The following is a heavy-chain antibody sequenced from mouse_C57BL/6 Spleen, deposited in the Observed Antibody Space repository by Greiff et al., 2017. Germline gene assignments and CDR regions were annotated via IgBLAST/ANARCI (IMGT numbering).Heavy chain of an antibody. CDR3: ARPLYYGSSYAWFAY. CDR2: ISSGSSTI. Sequence: EVMLVESGGGLVKPGGSLKLSCAASGFTFSDYGMHWVRQAPEKGLEWVAYISSGSSTIYYADTVKGRFTISRDNAKNTLFLQMTNLRSEYTAMYYCARPLYYGSSYAWFAYWGQGTLVTVSA. D-gene: IGHD1-1*01. V-gene: IGHV5-17*01. CDR1: GFTFSDYG. J-gene: IGHJ3*01.